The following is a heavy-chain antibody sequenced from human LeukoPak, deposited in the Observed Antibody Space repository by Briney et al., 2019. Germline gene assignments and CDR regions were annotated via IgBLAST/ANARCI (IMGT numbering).Heavy chain of an antibody. D-gene: IGHD5-24*01. V-gene: IGHV3-48*04. Sequence: AGGSQRLSCAASGFTFSSYSMNWVRQAPGKGLEWVSYIRSSSSSIYYADSVTGRFTIFRDNAKNSLYLQMNSLRAEDTAVYYCARDRDGYNSSPFEYWGQGTLVTVSS. CDR1: GFTFSSYS. CDR2: IRSSSSSI. J-gene: IGHJ4*02. CDR3: ARDRDGYNSSPFEY.